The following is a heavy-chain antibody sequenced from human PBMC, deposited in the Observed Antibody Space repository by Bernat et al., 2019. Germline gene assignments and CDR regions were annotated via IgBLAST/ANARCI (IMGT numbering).Heavy chain of an antibody. CDR2: IYYSGST. D-gene: IGHD6-6*01. V-gene: IGHV4-4*02. CDR3: ARHQHAARRFDY. J-gene: IGHJ4*02. CDR1: GGSISSSNW. Sequence: QVQLQESGPGLVKPSGTLSLTCAVSGGSISSSNWWSWVRQPPGKGLEWIGSIYYSGSTYYNPSLKSRVTISVDTSKNQFSLKLSSVTAADTAVYYCARHQHAARRFDYWGQGTLVTVSS.